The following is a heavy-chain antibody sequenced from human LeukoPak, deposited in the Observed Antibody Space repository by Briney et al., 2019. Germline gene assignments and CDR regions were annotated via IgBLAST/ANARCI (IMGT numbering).Heavy chain of an antibody. J-gene: IGHJ6*03. CDR2: INPSGGST. CDR3: ARGAGDYYYYYYMDV. V-gene: IGHV1-46*01. Sequence: ASVKVSCKASGYTFTSYYMHWVRQAPGQGLEWMGIINPSGGSTSYAQKFQGRVIMTRDMSTSTVYMELSSLRSEDTAVYYCARGAGDYYYYYYMDVWGKGTTVTVSS. CDR1: GYTFTSYY.